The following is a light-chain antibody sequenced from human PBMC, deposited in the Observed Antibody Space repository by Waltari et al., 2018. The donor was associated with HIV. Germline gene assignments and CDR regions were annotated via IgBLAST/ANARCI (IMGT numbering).Light chain of an antibody. J-gene: IGLJ2*01. CDR3: GTWDSSLRAVV. CDR2: DNN. V-gene: IGLV1-51*01. CDR1: SSNIGNNY. Sequence: QSVLTQPPSVSAAPGQKVTISCSGSSSNIGNNYVSWYQQLPGTAPKLLIYDNNKRPAGIPDGFTGPKSGTSATLGIPGPQTGDEADYYCGTWDSSLRAVVLGGGTKLTVL.